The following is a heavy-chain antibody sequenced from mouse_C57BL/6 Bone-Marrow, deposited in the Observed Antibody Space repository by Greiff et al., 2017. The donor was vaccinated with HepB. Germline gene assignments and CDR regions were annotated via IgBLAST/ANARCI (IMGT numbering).Heavy chain of an antibody. CDR3: AREGSNGYAMDY. CDR2: INPYNGGT. CDR1: GYTFTDYY. Sequence: EVKVVESGPVLVKPGASVKMSCKASGYTFTDYYMNWVKQSHGKSLEWIGVINPYNGGTSYNQKFKGKATLTVDKSSSTAYMELNSLTSEDSAVYYCAREGSNGYAMDYWGQGTSVTVSS. J-gene: IGHJ4*01. V-gene: IGHV1-19*01. D-gene: IGHD1-1*01.